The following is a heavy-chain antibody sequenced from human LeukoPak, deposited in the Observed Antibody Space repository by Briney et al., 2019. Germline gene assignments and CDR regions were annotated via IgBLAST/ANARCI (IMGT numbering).Heavy chain of an antibody. V-gene: IGHV4-4*07. CDR3: ARVSFGYYDFWSGSLDIYYYYMDV. CDR2: IYTSGST. Sequence: SETLSLTCTVSGGSISSYYWSWIRQPAGKGLEWIGRIYTSGSTTYNPSLKSRVTMSVDTSKNQFSLKLSSVTAADTAVYYCARVSFGYYDFWSGSLDIYYYYMDVWGKGTTVTVSS. CDR1: GGSISSYY. J-gene: IGHJ6*03. D-gene: IGHD3-3*01.